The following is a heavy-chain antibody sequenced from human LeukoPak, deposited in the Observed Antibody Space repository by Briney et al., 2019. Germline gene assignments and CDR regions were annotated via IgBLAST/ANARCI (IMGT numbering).Heavy chain of an antibody. D-gene: IGHD4-17*01. CDR1: GFTFSSYG. V-gene: IGHV3-23*01. CDR3: AEDRHGDYVGDAFDI. J-gene: IGHJ3*02. CDR2: ISGSGGST. Sequence: GGSLRLSCAASGFTFSSYGMSWVRQAPGKGLEWVSAISGSGGSTYYADSVKGRFTISRDNSKNTLYLQMNSLRAEDTAVYYCAEDRHGDYVGDAFDIWGQGTMVTVFS.